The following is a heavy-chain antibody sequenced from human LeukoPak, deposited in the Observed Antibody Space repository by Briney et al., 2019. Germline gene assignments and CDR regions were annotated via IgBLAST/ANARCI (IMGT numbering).Heavy chain of an antibody. V-gene: IGHV4-61*01. J-gene: IGHJ3*02. CDR2: IYYSGST. CDR1: GYCISSGYY. CDR3: ARSGYKYGADALDI. Sequence: SETLSLACTVSGYCISSGYYWSWIRQPPGKGLEWIGYIYYSGSTNYNPSLKSRVTISVDTSKNQFSLKLSSVTAADTAVYYCARSGYKYGADALDIWGQGTMVTVSS. D-gene: IGHD5-18*01.